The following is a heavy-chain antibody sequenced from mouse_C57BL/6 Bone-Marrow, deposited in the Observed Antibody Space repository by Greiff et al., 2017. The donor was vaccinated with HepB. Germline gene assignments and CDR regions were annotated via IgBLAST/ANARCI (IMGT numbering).Heavy chain of an antibody. Sequence: VQLQQPGAELVRPGSSVKLSCKASGYTFTSYWMHWVKQRPIQGLEWIGNIDPSDSETHYNQKFKDKATLTVDKSSSTAYMQISSLTSEDSAVYYCARSDYYGSSVDYWGQGTTLTVSS. J-gene: IGHJ2*01. D-gene: IGHD1-1*01. CDR2: IDPSDSET. CDR1: GYTFTSYW. V-gene: IGHV1-52*01. CDR3: ARSDYYGSSVDY.